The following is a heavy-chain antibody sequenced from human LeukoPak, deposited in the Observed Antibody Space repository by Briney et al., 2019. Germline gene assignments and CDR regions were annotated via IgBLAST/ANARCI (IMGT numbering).Heavy chain of an antibody. CDR3: ARGLVHDTSGYYSDY. J-gene: IGHJ4*02. D-gene: IGHD3-22*01. Sequence: GGSLRLSCAASGFALSSHWMTWVRQVPGRAPEWVANVNRDGSETYYLDSVKGRFTISKDTAKNSLYLQMNSLRAEDTAVYYCARGLVHDTSGYYSDYWGQGTLVTVSS. CDR1: GFALSSHW. CDR2: VNRDGSET. V-gene: IGHV3-7*01.